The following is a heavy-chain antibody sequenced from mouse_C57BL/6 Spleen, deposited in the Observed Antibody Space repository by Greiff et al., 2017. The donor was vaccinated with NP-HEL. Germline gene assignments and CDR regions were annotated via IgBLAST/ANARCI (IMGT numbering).Heavy chain of an antibody. CDR3: ARYGVYDGYPYFDY. D-gene: IGHD2-3*01. V-gene: IGHV1-82*01. CDR2: IYPGDGDT. CDR1: GYAFSSSW. Sequence: QVQLQQSGPELVKPGASVKISCKASGYAFSSSWMNWVKQRPGKGLEWIGRIYPGDGDTNYNGKFKGKATLTADKSSSTAYMQLSSLTSEDSAVYFCARYGVYDGYPYFDYWGQGTTLTVSS. J-gene: IGHJ2*01.